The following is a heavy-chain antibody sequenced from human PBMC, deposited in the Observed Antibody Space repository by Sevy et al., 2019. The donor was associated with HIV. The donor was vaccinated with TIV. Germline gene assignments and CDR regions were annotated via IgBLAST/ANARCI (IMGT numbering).Heavy chain of an antibody. Sequence: SETLSLTCTVSGDSISSYYWSWIRQPPGKSLEWIGYIYHSEAIKYNPSLEGRVTLSLDTSRNQFSLRLSAVTAADTAVYYCARDITLVRGVPSYFSDWGQGTLVTVSS. D-gene: IGHD3-10*01. CDR3: ARDITLVRGVPSYFSD. J-gene: IGHJ4*02. CDR1: GDSISSYY. V-gene: IGHV4-59*01. CDR2: IYHSEAI.